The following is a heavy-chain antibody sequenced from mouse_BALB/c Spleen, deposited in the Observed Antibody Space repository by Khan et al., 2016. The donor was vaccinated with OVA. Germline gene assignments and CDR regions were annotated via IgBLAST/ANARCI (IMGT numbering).Heavy chain of an antibody. CDR3: ACELRGFAY. J-gene: IGHJ3*01. CDR1: GDSITSGY. D-gene: IGHD1-1*01. CDR2: ISYSGNS. Sequence: EVQLQESGPSLVKPSQTLSLTCSVTGDSITSGYWNWIRKFPGNKLEYMGYISYSGNSYYNPYPKSRISVPRDTSKTQYYLQLNSVTTEDTATYYCACELRGFAYWGQGTLVTVSA. V-gene: IGHV3-8*02.